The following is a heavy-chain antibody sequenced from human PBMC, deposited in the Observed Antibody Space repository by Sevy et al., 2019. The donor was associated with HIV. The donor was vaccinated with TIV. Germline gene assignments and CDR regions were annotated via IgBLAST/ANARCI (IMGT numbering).Heavy chain of an antibody. CDR1: GFTFSSYW. Sequence: GGSLRLSCAASGFTFSSYWMHWVRQAPGKGLVWGSRINSDGSSTSYADSVKRRFTISRDNAKNTLYLQMNSLRAEDTAVYYCAKSMYYYEPTKYYYYYGMDVWGQGTTVTVSS. J-gene: IGHJ6*02. CDR3: AKSMYYYEPTKYYYYYGMDV. CDR2: INSDGSST. D-gene: IGHD3-22*01. V-gene: IGHV3-74*01.